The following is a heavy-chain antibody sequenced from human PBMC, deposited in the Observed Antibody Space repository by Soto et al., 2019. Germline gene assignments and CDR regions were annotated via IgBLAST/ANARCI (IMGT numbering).Heavy chain of an antibody. D-gene: IGHD2-2*02. V-gene: IGHV1-3*01. CDR3: ARARGVVPAAISYWFDP. CDR1: GYTFTSYA. CDR2: INAGNGNT. Sequence: ASVKVSCKASGYTFTSYAMHWVRQAPGQRLEWMGWINAGNGNTKYSQKFQGRVTITRDTSASTAYMELSSLRSEDTAVYYCARARGVVPAAISYWFDPWGQGTLVTVSS. J-gene: IGHJ5*02.